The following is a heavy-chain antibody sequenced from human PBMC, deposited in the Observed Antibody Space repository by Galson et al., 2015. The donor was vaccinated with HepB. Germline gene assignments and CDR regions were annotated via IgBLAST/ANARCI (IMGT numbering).Heavy chain of an antibody. CDR3: AKQEGPLIESWYFDY. J-gene: IGHJ4*02. CDR2: IEKDASGT. Sequence: SLRLSCAASGFPFNSFAMHWVRQAPGKGLEWVAGIEKDASGTYNADSVQGRFTIARDNSKNAVYLQPNSLRAEDTAVYYCAKQEGPLIESWYFDYWGQGSLVTVSS. CDR1: GFPFNSFA. D-gene: IGHD2/OR15-2a*01. V-gene: IGHV3-23*03.